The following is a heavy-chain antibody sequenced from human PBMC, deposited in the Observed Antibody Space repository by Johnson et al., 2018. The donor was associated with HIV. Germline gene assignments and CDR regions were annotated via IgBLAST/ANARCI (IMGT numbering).Heavy chain of an antibody. D-gene: IGHD5-24*01. CDR2: ISFAGITK. CDR3: ARQKNAQGRWLQSDAFDI. J-gene: IGHJ3*02. V-gene: IGHV3-30*19. CDR1: GFTFSNYG. Sequence: QVQLVESGGGVVQPGRSLSLSCAASGFTFSNYGMHWVRQAPGKGLEWVAGISFAGITKYYADSVKGRFTISRDNSKNTLYLQMNSLRAEDTAVYYCARQKNAQGRWLQSDAFDIWGQGTMVTVSS.